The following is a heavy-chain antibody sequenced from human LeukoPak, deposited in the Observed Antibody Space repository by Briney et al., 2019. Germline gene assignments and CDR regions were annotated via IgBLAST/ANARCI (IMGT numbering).Heavy chain of an antibody. CDR2: ISYDGSNK. J-gene: IGHJ3*02. V-gene: IGHV3-30-3*01. CDR3: ASHIVVVTPGAFDI. Sequence: GRSLRLSCAASGFTFSSYAMHWVRQAPGKGLEWVAVISYDGSNKYYADSVKGRFTISRDNSKNTLYLQMNSLRAEDTAVYYCASHIVVVTPGAFDIWGQGTMVTVSS. D-gene: IGHD2-21*02. CDR1: GFTFSSYA.